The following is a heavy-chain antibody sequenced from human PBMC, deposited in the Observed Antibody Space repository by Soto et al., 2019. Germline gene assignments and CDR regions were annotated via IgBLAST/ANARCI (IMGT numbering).Heavy chain of an antibody. V-gene: IGHV3-23*01. J-gene: IGHJ4*02. Sequence: GGSLRLSCAASGFTFSSYAMSWVRQAPGKGLEWVSAISGSGGSTYYADSVKGRFTISRDNSKNTLYLQMNSLRAEDTAVYYCALDQQVYDIGEFYYWGQGSLVTVSS. CDR2: ISGSGGST. CDR3: ALDQQVYDIGEFYY. D-gene: IGHD2-8*01. CDR1: GFTFSSYA.